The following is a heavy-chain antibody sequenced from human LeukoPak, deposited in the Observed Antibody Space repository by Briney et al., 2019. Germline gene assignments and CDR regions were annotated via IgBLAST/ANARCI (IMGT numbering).Heavy chain of an antibody. D-gene: IGHD3-22*01. Sequence: ASVKVSCKASGYTFTGYYMHWVRQAPGQGLEWMGSINPHSGDTNYAQKFQGRVTMTRDTSISTAYMELSRLRSDDTAMYYCATQTKIVVPIFDYWGQGTVVTVSS. CDR3: ATQTKIVVPIFDY. V-gene: IGHV1-2*02. J-gene: IGHJ4*02. CDR2: INPHSGDT. CDR1: GYTFTGYY.